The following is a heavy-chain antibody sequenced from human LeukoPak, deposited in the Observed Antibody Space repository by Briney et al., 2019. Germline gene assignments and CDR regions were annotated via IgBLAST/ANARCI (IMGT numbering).Heavy chain of an antibody. Sequence: GKSLRLFCAASGFNFDDHAMRWVRQAPGKGLEWVSGISWNSGNIGYADSVKGRFTISRDNAKNSLYLQMNSLRAEDMALYYCAKGSYFGSPFGYWGQGTLVTVSS. CDR2: ISWNSGNI. CDR1: GFNFDDHA. V-gene: IGHV3-9*03. J-gene: IGHJ4*02. D-gene: IGHD3-10*01. CDR3: AKGSYFGSPFGY.